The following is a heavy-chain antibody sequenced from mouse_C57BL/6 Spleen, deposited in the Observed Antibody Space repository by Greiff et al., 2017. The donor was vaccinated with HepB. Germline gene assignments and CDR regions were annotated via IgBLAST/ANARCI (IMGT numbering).Heavy chain of an antibody. CDR2: INPSNGGT. Sequence: VQLQQSGAELVRPGTSVKMSCKASGYTFTNYWIGWAKQRPGQGLEWIGNINPSNGGTNYNEKFKSKATLTVDKSSSTAYMQLSSLTSEDSAVYYCARERVYYYGSSYYWGQGTTLTVSS. CDR3: ARERVYYYGSSYY. V-gene: IGHV1-63*01. CDR1: GYTFTNYW. D-gene: IGHD1-1*01. J-gene: IGHJ2*01.